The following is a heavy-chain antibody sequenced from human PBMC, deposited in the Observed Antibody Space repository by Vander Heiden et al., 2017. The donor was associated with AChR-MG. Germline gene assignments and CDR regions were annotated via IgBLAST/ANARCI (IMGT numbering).Heavy chain of an antibody. CDR1: GGSLSSYY. D-gene: IGHD6-13*01. CDR3: ARCIAAAGTSYWFDP. Sequence: QVQLQESGPGLVKPSETLSLTCTVSGGSLSSYYWSWIRQPPGKGLEWIGYIYYSGSTNYNPSLKSRVTISVDTSKNQFSLKLSSVTAADTAVYYCARCIAAAGTSYWFDPWGHGTLVTVSS. J-gene: IGHJ5*02. V-gene: IGHV4-59*01. CDR2: IYYSGST.